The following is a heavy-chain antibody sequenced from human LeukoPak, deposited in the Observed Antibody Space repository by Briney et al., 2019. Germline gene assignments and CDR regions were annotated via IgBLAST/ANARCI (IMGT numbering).Heavy chain of an antibody. Sequence: VASVKVSCKASGYTFTSYGISWVRQAPGQGLEWMGWISAYNSNTNYAQKIRGRVTMTTDTSTSTAYMELRSLRSDDTAVYYCARDLSSSGLDYWGQGTLVTVSS. CDR1: GYTFTSYG. CDR2: ISAYNSNT. D-gene: IGHD6-19*01. J-gene: IGHJ4*02. CDR3: ARDLSSSGLDY. V-gene: IGHV1-18*01.